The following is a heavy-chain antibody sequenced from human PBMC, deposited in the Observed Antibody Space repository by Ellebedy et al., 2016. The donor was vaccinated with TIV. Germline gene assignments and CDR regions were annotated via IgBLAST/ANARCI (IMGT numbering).Heavy chain of an antibody. V-gene: IGHV3-33*01. D-gene: IGHD5-12*01. CDR3: ARYSGYDPGPYYYYGMDV. J-gene: IGHJ6*02. Sequence: GGSLRPSXAASGFTFSSYGMHRVRQAPGKGLEWVAVIWYDGSNKYYADSVKGRFTISRDNSKNTLYLQMNSLRAEDTAVYYCARYSGYDPGPYYYYGMDVWGQGTTVTVSS. CDR2: IWYDGSNK. CDR1: GFTFSSYG.